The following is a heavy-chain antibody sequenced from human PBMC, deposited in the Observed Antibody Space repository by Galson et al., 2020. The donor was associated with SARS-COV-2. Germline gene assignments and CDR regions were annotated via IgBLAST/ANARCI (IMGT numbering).Heavy chain of an antibody. CDR1: GFTFSSYA. D-gene: IGHD3-16*01. CDR2: ISYDGSTK. CDR3: ARAGGASGMDV. Sequence: TGGSLRLSCAASGFTFSSYAMHWVRQAPGKGLEWVAVISYDGSTKYYADSVKGRFTISRDNSKNTLYLQMNSLRAEDTAVYYCARAGGASGMDVWGQGTKVTVSS. V-gene: IGHV3-30-3*01. J-gene: IGHJ6*02.